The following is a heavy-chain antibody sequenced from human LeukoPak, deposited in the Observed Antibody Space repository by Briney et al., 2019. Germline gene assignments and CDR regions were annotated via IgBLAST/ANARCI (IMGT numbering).Heavy chain of an antibody. CDR2: IKQDGSEK. V-gene: IGHV3-7*03. D-gene: IGHD5-12*01. J-gene: IGHJ4*02. CDR3: ARGALSWLRPIYFDY. Sequence: GGSLSLSCAASGFTFSSYWMSWVRPPPGKGLEWVANIKQDGSEKYYVDSVKGRFTISRDNAKNSLYLQMNSLRAEDTAVYYCARGALSWLRPIYFDYWGQRTLVTVSS. CDR1: GFTFSSYW.